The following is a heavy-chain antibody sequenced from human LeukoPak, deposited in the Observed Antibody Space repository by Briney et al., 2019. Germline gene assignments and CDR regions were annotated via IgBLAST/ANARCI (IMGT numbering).Heavy chain of an antibody. CDR1: GYTFTSYG. Sequence: VASVKVSCKASGYTFTSYGISWVRQAPGQGLEWMGWISAYNGNTNYAQKLQGRVTMTTGTSTSTAYMELRSLRSDDTAVYYCARGGAIAAAGTGFDYWGQGTLVTVSS. CDR3: ARGGAIAAAGTGFDY. D-gene: IGHD6-13*01. J-gene: IGHJ4*02. V-gene: IGHV1-18*01. CDR2: ISAYNGNT.